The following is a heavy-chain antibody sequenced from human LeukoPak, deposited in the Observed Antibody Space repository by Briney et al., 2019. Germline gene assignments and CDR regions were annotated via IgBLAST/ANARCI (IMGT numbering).Heavy chain of an antibody. CDR3: ARNSGYDSPFDY. J-gene: IGHJ4*02. CDR1: GGSISSTNSY. Sequence: PSETLSLTRSVSGGSISSTNSYWGWIRQPPGKGLEWIGSIYYSGNTYYNPSLKSRVAISRDTSKNQFSLKLSSVTAADTAVYVCARNSGYDSPFDYWGQGALVTVSS. D-gene: IGHD5-12*01. CDR2: IYYSGNT. V-gene: IGHV4-39*07.